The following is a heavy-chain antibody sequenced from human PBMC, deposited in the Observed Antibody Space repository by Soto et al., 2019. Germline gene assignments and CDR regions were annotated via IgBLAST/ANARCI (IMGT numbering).Heavy chain of an antibody. CDR3: ALLTTGCCYFDY. Sequence: QITLKESGPTLVKPTQTLTLTCTFPGFSLRNSGVGVGWIRQPPGKALEWLALIYWDDDKRYSPSLKSRLTITQDTSTNQVGLTMTTMDPVDTATYYCALLTTGCCYFDYWGQGTLVTVSS. D-gene: IGHD4-17*01. J-gene: IGHJ4*02. CDR1: GFSLRNSGVG. CDR2: IYWDDDK. V-gene: IGHV2-5*02.